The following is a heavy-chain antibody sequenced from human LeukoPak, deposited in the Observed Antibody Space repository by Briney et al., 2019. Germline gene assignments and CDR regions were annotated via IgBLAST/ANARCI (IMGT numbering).Heavy chain of an antibody. CDR2: ISSSGSTI. D-gene: IGHD3-22*01. V-gene: IGHV3-48*03. J-gene: IGHJ1*01. CDR1: GFTFSSYE. Sequence: GGSLSLSCAASGFTFSSYEMNWVRQAPGQGLEWVSYISSSGSTIYYADSVKGRFTISRDNAKNTLYLQMNSLRAEDTAVYYCARGGAYYYDSRGYYYFQHWGQGTLVTVSS. CDR3: ARGGAYYYDSRGYYYFQH.